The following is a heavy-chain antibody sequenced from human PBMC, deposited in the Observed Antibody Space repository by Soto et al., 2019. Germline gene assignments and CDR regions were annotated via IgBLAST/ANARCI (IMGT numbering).Heavy chain of an antibody. D-gene: IGHD3-22*01. J-gene: IGHJ4*02. CDR1: VGSVSSGSYY. Sequence: LSLTFTVSVGSVSSGSYYWSWIRQPPGKGLEWIGYIYYSGSTNYNPSLKSRVTISVDTSKNQFSLKLSSVTAADTAVYYCARGSSGYYRDYWGQGTLVTVSS. CDR2: IYYSGST. V-gene: IGHV4-61*01. CDR3: ARGSSGYYRDY.